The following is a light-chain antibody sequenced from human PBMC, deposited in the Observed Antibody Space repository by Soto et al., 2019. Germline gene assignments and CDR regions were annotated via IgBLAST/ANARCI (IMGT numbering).Light chain of an antibody. CDR3: QQYYKWPLT. J-gene: IGKJ4*01. Sequence: DIVMTQSPATLSVSPGERATLSCRASQLLSSNLAWYQHKPGQAPRLLIYGASTRATGIPARFCGSESGTEFTLTINSLQSEDIAVYYCQQYYKWPLTFGGGTKVEIK. V-gene: IGKV3-15*01. CDR1: QLLSSN. CDR2: GAS.